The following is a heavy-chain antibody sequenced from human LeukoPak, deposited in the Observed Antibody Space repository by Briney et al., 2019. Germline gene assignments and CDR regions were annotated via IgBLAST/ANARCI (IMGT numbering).Heavy chain of an antibody. V-gene: IGHV3-23*01. CDR3: AKGDYYYDSSGYYLRGYFDY. Sequence: GGSLRLSCAASGFTFSTYAMSWVRQAPGKGLEWVSAISNSADSTFYADSVKGQFTISRDNSKTTLYLQMNSLRAEDTAVYYCAKGDYYYDSSGYYLRGYFDYWGQGILVTVSS. D-gene: IGHD3-22*01. CDR2: ISNSADST. CDR1: GFTFSTYA. J-gene: IGHJ4*02.